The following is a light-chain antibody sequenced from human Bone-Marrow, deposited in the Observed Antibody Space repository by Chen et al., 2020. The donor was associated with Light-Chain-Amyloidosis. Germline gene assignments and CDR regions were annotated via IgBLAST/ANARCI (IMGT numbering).Light chain of an antibody. J-gene: IGKJ4*01. CDR2: DAS. Sequence: EMVMTQSPATLSVSPGESGTVSCRNRQNVNSNLAWYQQKPGQDPRLLIYDASTTATGVPDRFSGSGSGTEFTLTLSSLQSEDFAVYICQQYNDWPPLFGGGTKVAIK. CDR3: QQYNDWPPL. V-gene: IGKV3-15*01. CDR1: QNVNSN.